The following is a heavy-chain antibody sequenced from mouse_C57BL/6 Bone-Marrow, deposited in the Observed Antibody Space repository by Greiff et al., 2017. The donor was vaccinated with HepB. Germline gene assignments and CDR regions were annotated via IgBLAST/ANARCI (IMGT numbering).Heavy chain of an antibody. V-gene: IGHV5-2*01. CDR1: EYEFPSHD. D-gene: IGHD1-1*01. CDR2: INSDGGST. J-gene: IGHJ1*03. Sequence: EVKVVESGGGLVQPGESLKLSCESNEYEFPSHDMSWVRKTPEKRLELVAAINSDGGSTYYPDTMERRFIISRDNTKKTLYLQMSSLRSEDTALYYCARHNYYGSSDWYFDVWGTGTTVTVSS. CDR3: ARHNYYGSSDWYFDV.